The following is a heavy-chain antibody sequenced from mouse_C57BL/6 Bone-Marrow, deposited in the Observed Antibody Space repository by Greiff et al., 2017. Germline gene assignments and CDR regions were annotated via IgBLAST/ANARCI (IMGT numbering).Heavy chain of an antibody. CDR3: VRHSPITTVVEGYFDV. Sequence: EVKLVESGGGLVQPKGSLKLSCAASGFSFNTYAMNWVRQAPGKGLEWVARIRSKSNNYATYYADSVKDRFTISRDDSESMLYLQMNNLKTEDTAMYYCVRHSPITTVVEGYFDVWGTGTTVTVSS. J-gene: IGHJ1*03. V-gene: IGHV10-1*01. CDR2: IRSKSNNYAT. D-gene: IGHD1-1*01. CDR1: GFSFNTYA.